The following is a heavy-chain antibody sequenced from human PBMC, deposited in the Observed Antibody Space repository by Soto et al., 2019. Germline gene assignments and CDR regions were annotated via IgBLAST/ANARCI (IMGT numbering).Heavy chain of an antibody. V-gene: IGHV4-59*01. D-gene: IGHD3-22*01. CDR3: ARVYYYDSSGYYYPFYYGMDV. J-gene: IGHJ6*02. CDR2: IYYSGST. Sequence: ETLSLTCTVSGGSISSYYWSWIRQPPGKGLEWIGYIYYSGSTNYNPSLKSRVTISVDTSKNQFSLKPSSVTAADTAVYYCARVYYYDSSGYYYPFYYGMDVWGQGTTVTVSS. CDR1: GGSISSYY.